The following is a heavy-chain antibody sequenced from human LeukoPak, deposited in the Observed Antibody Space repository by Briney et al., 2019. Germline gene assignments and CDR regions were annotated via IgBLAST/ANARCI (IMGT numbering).Heavy chain of an antibody. D-gene: IGHD4-23*01. Sequence: SETLSLTCTVSGGSISSSSYYWGWIRQPPGKGLEWIGSIYYSGSTYYNPSLKSRVTISVDTSKNQFSLKLSSVTAADTAVYYCARALKPTVVTAPGYYYYMDVWGKGTTVTISS. CDR2: IYYSGST. CDR1: GGSISSSSYY. J-gene: IGHJ6*03. V-gene: IGHV4-39*07. CDR3: ARALKPTVVTAPGYYYYMDV.